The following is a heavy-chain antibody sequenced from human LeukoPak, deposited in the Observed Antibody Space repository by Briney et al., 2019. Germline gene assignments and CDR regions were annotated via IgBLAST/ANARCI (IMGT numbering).Heavy chain of an antibody. V-gene: IGHV1-2*02. CDR3: ARPSTEQWLVPDAFDI. J-gene: IGHJ3*02. CDR1: GYTFTGYY. Sequence: GASVKVSCKASGYTFTGYYMHWVRQAPGQGLEWMGWINPNSGGTNYAQKFQGRVTMTRDTSISTAYMELSRLRSDDTAVYYCARPSTEQWLVPDAFDIWGQGTMVTVSS. D-gene: IGHD6-19*01. CDR2: INPNSGGT.